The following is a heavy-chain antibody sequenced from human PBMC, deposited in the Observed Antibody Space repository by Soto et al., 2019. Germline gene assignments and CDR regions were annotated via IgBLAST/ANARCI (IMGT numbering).Heavy chain of an antibody. D-gene: IGHD6-13*01. J-gene: IGHJ4*02. V-gene: IGHV1-46*01. Sequence: QVQLVKSGAEVKQPGASVTVSCKASRYIFTSYDIHWVREAPGQGLEWLGEINPRSGGSGSDQKFQGRVSMTRDTSTSTVYMVLSNLRSDDTADYYCARIARPGLTYLDFCGQGTPVTVSS. CDR2: INPRSGGS. CDR3: ARIARPGLTYLDF. CDR1: RYIFTSYD.